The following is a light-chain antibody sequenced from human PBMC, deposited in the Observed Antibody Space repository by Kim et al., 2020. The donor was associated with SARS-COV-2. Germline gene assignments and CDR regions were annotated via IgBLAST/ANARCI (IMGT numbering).Light chain of an antibody. Sequence: DIQMTQSPSSLAASVGDSVTITCRASQNIIKYLNWYQQRPGKAPNLLIYAASILQSGVPSRFSGSGSGTDFALTICSLQPEDFATYYCQQSYSTPYTFGLGTKLEI. CDR1: QNIIKY. V-gene: IGKV1-39*01. CDR2: AAS. CDR3: QQSYSTPYT. J-gene: IGKJ2*01.